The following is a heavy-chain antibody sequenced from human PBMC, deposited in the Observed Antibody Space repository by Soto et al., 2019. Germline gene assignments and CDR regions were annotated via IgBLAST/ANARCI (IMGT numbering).Heavy chain of an antibody. D-gene: IGHD6-6*01. V-gene: IGHV3-23*01. CDR1: GFTFSSYA. J-gene: IGHJ5*02. Sequence: PGGSLRLSCAASGFTFSSYAMSWVRQAPGKGLERVSAISGSGGSTYYADSVKGRFTISRDNSKNTLYLQMNSLRAEDTAVYYCAKGVDSSSSTNWFDPWGQGTLVTVS. CDR2: ISGSGGST. CDR3: AKGVDSSSSTNWFDP.